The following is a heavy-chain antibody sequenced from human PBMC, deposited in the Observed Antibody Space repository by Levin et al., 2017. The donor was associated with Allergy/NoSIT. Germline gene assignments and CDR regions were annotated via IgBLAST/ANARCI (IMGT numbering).Heavy chain of an antibody. CDR2: ISYDGSNK. V-gene: IGHV3-30-3*01. J-gene: IGHJ4*02. CDR1: GFTFSSYA. D-gene: IGHD3-10*01. Sequence: PGGSLRLSCAASGFTFSSYAMHWVRQAPGKGLEWVAVISYDGSNKYYADSVKGRFTISRDNSKNTLYLQMNSLRAEDTAVYYCAPGDYYGSGSYYNVDYWGQGTLVTVSS. CDR3: APGDYYGSGSYYNVDY.